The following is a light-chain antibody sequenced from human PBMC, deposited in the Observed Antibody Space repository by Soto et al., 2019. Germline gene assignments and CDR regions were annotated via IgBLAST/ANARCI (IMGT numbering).Light chain of an antibody. J-gene: IGKJ1*01. Sequence: DIQMTQSPSTLSASVGDRVTITCRASQSISSWLAWYQQKPGKAPKLLIYKASSLESGVPSRFSGSGSGTEFTLTISSLQPDDFATYTSQIYNSYQWASGQRTRWIA. V-gene: IGKV1-5*03. CDR2: KAS. CDR1: QSISSW. CDR3: QIYNSYQWA.